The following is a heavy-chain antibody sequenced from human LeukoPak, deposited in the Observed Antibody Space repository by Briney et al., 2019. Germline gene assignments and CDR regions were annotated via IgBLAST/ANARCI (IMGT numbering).Heavy chain of an antibody. J-gene: IGHJ4*02. V-gene: IGHV4-59*08. CDR1: NDAIAGYS. D-gene: IGHD5-12*01. Sequence: PSETLSLTCTVSNDAIAGYSWSWIRQPPGKGLEGIGYIYYSGDTNYNPSLQSRVTISVDTSKNQFSLKLSSVTAADTAVYYCASGVGVATRKYYFDYWGQGTLVTVSS. CDR2: IYYSGDT. CDR3: ASGVGVATRKYYFDY.